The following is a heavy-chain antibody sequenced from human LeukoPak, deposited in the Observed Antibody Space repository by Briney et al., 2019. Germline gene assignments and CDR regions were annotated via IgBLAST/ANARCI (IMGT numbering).Heavy chain of an antibody. Sequence: SETLSLTCTVSGYSISSAYYWGWIRQPPGKGLEWIGSIYHSGNSYYNPSLKSRVSISVDMSKNQISLRLSSVTAADTAMYYCARDSGRYYYDSSDSWFDPWGQGTLVTVSS. CDR1: GYSISSAYY. D-gene: IGHD3-22*01. V-gene: IGHV4-38-2*02. CDR2: IYHSGNS. J-gene: IGHJ5*02. CDR3: ARDSGRYYYDSSDSWFDP.